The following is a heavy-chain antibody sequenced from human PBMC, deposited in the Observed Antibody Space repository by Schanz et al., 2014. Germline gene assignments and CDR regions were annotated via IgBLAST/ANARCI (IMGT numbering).Heavy chain of an antibody. D-gene: IGHD6-19*01. Sequence: VQSVHSGTEVQKLGASVKVSCKASGYTFTSYGLNWVRQAPGQGLEWMGWISAYTNNTNYAQKVQGRVTMTTDTSTGTAYMDLRSLRSDDTAVYYCARGGYSSGWYDRDIAHFDYWGQGTLVTVSS. CDR3: ARGGYSSGWYDRDIAHFDY. CDR2: ISAYTNNT. CDR1: GYTFTSYG. J-gene: IGHJ4*02. V-gene: IGHV1-18*01.